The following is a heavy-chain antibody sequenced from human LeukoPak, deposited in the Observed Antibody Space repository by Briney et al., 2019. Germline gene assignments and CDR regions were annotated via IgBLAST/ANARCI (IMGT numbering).Heavy chain of an antibody. CDR3: AKQKQQLPQGYYYYYMDV. CDR2: ISGSGGTT. J-gene: IGHJ6*03. D-gene: IGHD6-13*01. CDR1: GFTFSSYA. Sequence: PGGSLRLSCAASGFTFSSYAMRWVRQAPGKGLGWGSAISGSGGTTYYADSVKGRFTISRDNSKNTLHLQMNSLRAEDTAVYYCAKQKQQLPQGYYYYYMDVWGKGTTVTVSS. V-gene: IGHV3-23*01.